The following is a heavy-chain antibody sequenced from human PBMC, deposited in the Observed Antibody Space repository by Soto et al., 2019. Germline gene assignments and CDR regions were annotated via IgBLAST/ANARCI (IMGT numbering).Heavy chain of an antibody. CDR3: ARDPEIYSGKFGYGLDV. CDR2: ISNSGRAI. D-gene: IGHD4-4*01. V-gene: IGHV3-48*03. CDR1: GFTFSNYE. J-gene: IGHJ6*02. Sequence: PGGSLRLSCTVFGFTFSNYEMNWVRQAPGKGLEWVSYISNSGRAIYYADSVKGRFTISRDKAKNSLYLQMNSLRAEDKAVYYCARDPEIYSGKFGYGLDVWGQGTTETISS.